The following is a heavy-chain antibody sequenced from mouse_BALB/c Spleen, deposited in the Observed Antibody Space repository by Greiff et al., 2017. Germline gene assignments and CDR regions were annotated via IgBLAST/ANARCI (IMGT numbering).Heavy chain of an antibody. V-gene: IGHV3-8*02. D-gene: IGHD2-3*01. J-gene: IGHJ2*01. Sequence: EVMLVESGPSLVKPSQTLSLTCSVTGDSITSGYWNWIRKFPGNKLEYMGYISYSGSTYYNPSLKSRISITRDTSKNQYYLQLNSVTTEDTATYYCARCRFYDGYYFDYWGQGTTLTVSS. CDR1: GDSITSGY. CDR2: ISYSGST. CDR3: ARCRFYDGYYFDY.